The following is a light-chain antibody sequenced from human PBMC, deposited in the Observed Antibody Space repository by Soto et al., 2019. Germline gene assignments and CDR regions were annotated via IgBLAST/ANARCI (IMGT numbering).Light chain of an antibody. CDR2: KAS. Sequence: DIQITQSPSTLSGSVGERVTITGRASQTISSWLAWYQQKPGKAPKLLIYKASTLKSGVPSRFSGSGSGTEFTLTISTLQTDDFATYYCQHYNSYSEAVGQGTKVEIK. CDR3: QHYNSYSEA. V-gene: IGKV1-5*03. CDR1: QTISSW. J-gene: IGKJ1*01.